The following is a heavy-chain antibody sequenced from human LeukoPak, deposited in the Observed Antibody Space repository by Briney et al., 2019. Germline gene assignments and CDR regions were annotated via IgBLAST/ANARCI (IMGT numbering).Heavy chain of an antibody. D-gene: IGHD2-2*01. CDR3: ARGGYQLLFRHPYFDY. CDR2: INHIGSN. V-gene: IGHV4-34*01. CDR1: GRSFSGYY. Sequence: SETLSLTCAVYGRSFSGYYWRWIRQPPGKGLEWIGEINHIGSNNYNPSLKSRVTISVDTSKNQFSLKLSSVTAADTAVYYCARGGYQLLFRHPYFDYWGQGTLVTVSS. J-gene: IGHJ4*02.